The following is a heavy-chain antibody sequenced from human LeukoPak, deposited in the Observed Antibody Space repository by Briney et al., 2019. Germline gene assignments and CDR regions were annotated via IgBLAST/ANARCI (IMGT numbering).Heavy chain of an antibody. V-gene: IGHV3-7*01. CDR3: AKDGRRYCSGGSCQDAFDI. CDR1: GFTFSSYW. D-gene: IGHD2-15*01. J-gene: IGHJ3*02. Sequence: GGSLRLSCAASGFTFSSYWMSWVRQAPGKGLEWVANIKQDGSNKYYADSVKGRFTISRDNSKNTLYLQMNSLRAEDTAVYYCAKDGRRYCSGGSCQDAFDIWGQGTMVTVSS. CDR2: IKQDGSNK.